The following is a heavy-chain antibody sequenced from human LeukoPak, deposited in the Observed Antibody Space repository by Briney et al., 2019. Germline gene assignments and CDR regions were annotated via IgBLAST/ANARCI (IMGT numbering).Heavy chain of an antibody. D-gene: IGHD1-1*01. V-gene: IGHV1-69*13. Sequence: EASVKVSCKASGGTFSSYAISWVRQAPGQGLEWMGGIIPIFGTANYAQKFQGRVTITADESTSTAYMELSSLRSEDTAVYYCAREGVDWNHSVYYFDYWGQGTLVTVSS. CDR2: IIPIFGTA. J-gene: IGHJ4*02. CDR3: AREGVDWNHSVYYFDY. CDR1: GGTFSSYA.